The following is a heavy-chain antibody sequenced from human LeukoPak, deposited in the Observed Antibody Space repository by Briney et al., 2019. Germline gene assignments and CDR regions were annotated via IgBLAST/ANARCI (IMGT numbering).Heavy chain of an antibody. CDR1: GHTFSRVC. CDR2: INSDSTIT. D-gene: IGHD3-22*01. CDR3: LRGFPGRHGYWDY. Sequence: GGPLRLSCVASGHTFSRVCMLCVRHAPEEGLVWLSHINSDSTITTYADSVRGRFTISRDNAKNSLYLQMNSLRVEDTALYYCLRGFPGRHGYWDYWGQGTLVTVSS. V-gene: IGHV3-74*03. J-gene: IGHJ4*02.